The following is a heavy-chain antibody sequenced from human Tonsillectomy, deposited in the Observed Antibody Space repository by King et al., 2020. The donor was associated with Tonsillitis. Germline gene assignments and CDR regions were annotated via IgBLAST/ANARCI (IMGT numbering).Heavy chain of an antibody. CDR2: ISWDGGST. D-gene: IGHD7-27*01. J-gene: IGHJ4*02. V-gene: IGHV3-43*01. Sequence: VQLVESGGVVVQPGGSLRLSCAASGFNFDDYTMHWVRQFPGKGLEWVSLISWDGGSTYYADSVKGRFTISRDNSKNSLYLQMNSLRTEDTAFYYCAKGILGIPRRPFDYWGQGTLVTVSS. CDR1: GFNFDDYT. CDR3: AKGILGIPRRPFDY.